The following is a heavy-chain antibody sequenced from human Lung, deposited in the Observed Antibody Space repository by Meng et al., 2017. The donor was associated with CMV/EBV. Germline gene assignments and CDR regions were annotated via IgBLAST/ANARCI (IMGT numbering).Heavy chain of an antibody. D-gene: IGHD2-2*01. CDR2: IYYSGST. CDR1: GGSISSYY. V-gene: IGHV4-59*01. CDR3: ARDIGYCSSTSCYYYYGMDV. Sequence: SETLSLXXTVPGGSISSYYWSWIRQPPGKGLEWIGYIYYSGSTNYNPSLKSRVTISVDTSKNQFSLKLSSVTAADTAVYYSARDIGYCSSTSCYYYYGMDVWGQGTXVTVSS. J-gene: IGHJ6*02.